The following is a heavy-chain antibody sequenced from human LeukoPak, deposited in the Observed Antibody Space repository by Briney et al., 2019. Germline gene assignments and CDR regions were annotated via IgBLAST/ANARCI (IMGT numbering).Heavy chain of an antibody. CDR1: GFTFSSYS. Sequence: GGSLRLSCAASGFTFSSYSMNWVRQAPGKGLEWVSYISSSGGTIYYADSVKGRFTISRDNAKNSLYLQMNSLGAEDTAVYYCAREPRGDFWSGYPDYWGQGTLVTVSS. V-gene: IGHV3-48*04. CDR3: AREPRGDFWSGYPDY. D-gene: IGHD3-3*01. CDR2: ISSSGGTI. J-gene: IGHJ4*02.